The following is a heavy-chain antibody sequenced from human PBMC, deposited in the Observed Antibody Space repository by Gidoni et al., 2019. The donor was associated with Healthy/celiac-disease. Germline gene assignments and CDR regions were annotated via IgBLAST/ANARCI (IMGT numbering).Heavy chain of an antibody. J-gene: IGHJ4*02. D-gene: IGHD3-22*01. CDR1: GLTFSSYE. V-gene: IGHV3-48*03. CDR2: VSSSGSTI. CDR3: ARGDSSGYSPRFDY. Sequence: EVQLVDSGGGLVQPGGSLRLSCAASGLTFSSYEMNWVRQAPGKGLEWVSYVSSSGSTIYYADSVKGRFTISRDNDKNSLYLQMNSLGAEDTAVYYCARGDSSGYSPRFDYWGQGTLVTVSS.